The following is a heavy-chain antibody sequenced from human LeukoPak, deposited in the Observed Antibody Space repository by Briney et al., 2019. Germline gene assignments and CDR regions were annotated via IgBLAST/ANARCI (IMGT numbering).Heavy chain of an antibody. V-gene: IGHV3-13*01. CDR3: ARGNDYIWGSYLAY. D-gene: IGHD3-16*01. CDR2: IDIAGDT. CDR1: GFTFSSYD. J-gene: IGHJ4*02. Sequence: GGSLRLSCATSGFTFSSYDMHWVRQATGKGLDWVSAIDIAGDTYYPGSVKGRFTISRENAKNSLYLQMNSLRAEDTALYYCARGNDYIWGSYLAYWGQGTLVTVSS.